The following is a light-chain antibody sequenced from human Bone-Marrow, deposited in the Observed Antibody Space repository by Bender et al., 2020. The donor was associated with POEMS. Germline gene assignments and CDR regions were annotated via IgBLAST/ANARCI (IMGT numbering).Light chain of an antibody. CDR1: SSDVGSYDL. CDR2: EVN. V-gene: IGLV2-14*02. CDR3: CSYTSAKTLV. Sequence: QSALTQPASVSGSPGQSITISCTGASSDVGSYDLVSWYQQHPGRAPKLMIYEVNKRPSGVSDRFSGSKSGNTASLIISGLQAEDEADYYCCSYTSAKTLVFGTGTKVTVL. J-gene: IGLJ1*01.